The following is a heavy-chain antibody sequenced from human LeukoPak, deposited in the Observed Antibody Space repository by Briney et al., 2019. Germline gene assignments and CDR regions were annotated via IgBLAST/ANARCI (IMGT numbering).Heavy chain of an antibody. CDR2: ISYDGTNK. J-gene: IGHJ4*02. CDR3: ARDLEQYNYGYSDY. D-gene: IGHD5-18*01. CDR1: GFTFSSFT. Sequence: GGSLRLSCAASGFTFSSFTMHWVRQAPGKGLEWVAVISYDGTNKYYADSVKGRFTISRDNSKNTLSLQMNSLRAEDTAVYYCARDLEQYNYGYSDYWGQGTLVTVSA. V-gene: IGHV3-30-3*01.